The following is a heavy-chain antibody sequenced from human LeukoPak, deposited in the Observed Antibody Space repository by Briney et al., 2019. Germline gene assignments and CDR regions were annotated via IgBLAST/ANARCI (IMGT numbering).Heavy chain of an antibody. Sequence: GASVKVSCKASGYTFTSYGISWVRQAPGQGLEWMGWISAYNGNTNYAQKLQGRVTMTTDTSTSTAYMELRSLRSDDTAVYYCARDAPGYSSSWYYYYYGMDVWGQGTTVTVSS. V-gene: IGHV1-18*01. CDR2: ISAYNGNT. J-gene: IGHJ6*02. CDR3: ARDAPGYSSSWYYYYYGMDV. CDR1: GYTFTSYG. D-gene: IGHD6-13*01.